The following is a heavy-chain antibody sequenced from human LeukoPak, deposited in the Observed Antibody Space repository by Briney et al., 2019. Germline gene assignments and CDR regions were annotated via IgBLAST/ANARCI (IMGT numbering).Heavy chain of an antibody. CDR2: IRYGGGDK. V-gene: IGHV3-30*02. Sequence: GGSLRLSCAASGFTFSTYGMHWVRQAPGRGLEWVAFIRYGGGDKYYADSVKGRFTISRDNSKNTLYLQMNSLRAEDTAVYYCAKAGYSSSWRSWFDPWGQGTLVTVSS. CDR3: AKAGYSSSWRSWFDP. D-gene: IGHD6-13*01. J-gene: IGHJ5*02. CDR1: GFTFSTYG.